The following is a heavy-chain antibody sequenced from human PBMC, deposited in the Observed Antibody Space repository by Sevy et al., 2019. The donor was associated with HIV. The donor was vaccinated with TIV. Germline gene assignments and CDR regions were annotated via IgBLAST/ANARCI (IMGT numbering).Heavy chain of an antibody. CDR2: ISPNGGRT. J-gene: IGHJ4*02. CDR3: ARVAFRELLPNGLDS. D-gene: IGHD1-7*01. Sequence: GGSLRLSCAASGFTFSSHTMLWVRQAPGKGLEYVSAISPNGGRTNSANSVKGRFTISRDNSNDMLYLKMDSLRTEDMAVYYCARVAFRELLPNGLDSWGQGTLVTVSS. V-gene: IGHV3-64*01. CDR1: GFTFSSHT.